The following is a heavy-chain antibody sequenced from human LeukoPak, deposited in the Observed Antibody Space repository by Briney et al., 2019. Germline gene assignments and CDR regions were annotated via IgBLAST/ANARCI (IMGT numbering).Heavy chain of an antibody. J-gene: IGHJ4*02. D-gene: IGHD3-22*01. V-gene: IGHV4-61*02. CDR1: GGSISSGSYY. CDR3: AAGDIITTYYYDSSGYYPLDY. CDR2: IYTSGST. Sequence: SETLSLTCTVSGGSISSGSYYWSWIRQPAGKGLEWIGRIYTSGSTNYNPSLKSRVTISVDTSKNQFSLKLNSVTAADTAVYYCAAGDIITTYYYDSSGYYPLDYWGQGTLVTVSS.